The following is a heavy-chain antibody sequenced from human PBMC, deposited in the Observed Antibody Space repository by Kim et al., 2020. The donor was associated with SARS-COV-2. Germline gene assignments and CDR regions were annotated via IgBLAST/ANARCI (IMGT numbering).Heavy chain of an antibody. CDR1: GGSIGSYY. Sequence: SETLSLTCTVSGGSIGSYYWNWIRQPPRKGLEWIGYVYYSGSTNHNPSLKSRVAISVDTSKNQFSLKLSSLTAADTAVYYCARGRADFGYYMDVWGKGTTDTLTS. CDR3: ARGRADFGYYMDV. D-gene: IGHD3-10*01. CDR2: VYYSGST. V-gene: IGHV4-59*01. J-gene: IGHJ6*03.